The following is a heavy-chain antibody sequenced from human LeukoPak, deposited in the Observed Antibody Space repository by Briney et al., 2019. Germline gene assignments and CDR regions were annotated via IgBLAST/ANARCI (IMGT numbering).Heavy chain of an antibody. Sequence: PETLSLTCTISGGSISTYYWTWIRQPAGKGLEWIGRISSSGGTDCNPCLQSRVTMSVDSSKNQFSLKLSSMTAADTAVYYCAREGRSATDGYWGQGTLVTVPT. CDR2: ISSSGGT. D-gene: IGHD3-16*01. J-gene: IGHJ4*02. V-gene: IGHV4-4*07. CDR3: AREGRSATDGY. CDR1: GGSISTYY.